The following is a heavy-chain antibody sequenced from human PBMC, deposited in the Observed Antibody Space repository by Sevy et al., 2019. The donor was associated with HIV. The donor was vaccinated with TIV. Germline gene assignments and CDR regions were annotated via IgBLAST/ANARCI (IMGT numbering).Heavy chain of an antibody. Sequence: SETLSLTCTVSGGSISSYYWSWIRQPPGKGLEWIGYIYYSGSTNYNPSLKSRVTISVDTSKNQFSLKRSSVTAADTAVYYCARAYDFWSGYPGYYYYGMDVWGQGTTVTVSS. D-gene: IGHD3-3*01. CDR1: GGSISSYY. V-gene: IGHV4-59*01. CDR3: ARAYDFWSGYPGYYYYGMDV. J-gene: IGHJ6*02. CDR2: IYYSGST.